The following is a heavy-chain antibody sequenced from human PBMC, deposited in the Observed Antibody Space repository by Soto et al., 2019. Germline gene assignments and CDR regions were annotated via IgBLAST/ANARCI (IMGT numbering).Heavy chain of an antibody. D-gene: IGHD3-3*01. CDR2: ISCYNGKT. V-gene: IGHV1-18*01. Sequence: ASVKVSCKTSGYSFTAYGISWVRQAPGQGVEWMRWISCYNGKTKYAGKVQGRVTMTTDTSTSTAYMEVRSLRSDETAIYYCARDAPPPELRFLEWHNYDYNGMDVWGQGTTVTVSS. J-gene: IGHJ6*02. CDR3: ARDAPPPELRFLEWHNYDYNGMDV. CDR1: GYSFTAYG.